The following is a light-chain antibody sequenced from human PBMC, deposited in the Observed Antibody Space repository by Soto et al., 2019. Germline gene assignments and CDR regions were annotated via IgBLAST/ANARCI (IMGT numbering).Light chain of an antibody. Sequence: QSVLTQPASVSGSPGQSITISCTGTRSDVGGYNYVSWYQQHPGKAPKLMIYDVSNRPSGVSNRFSGSKSGNTASLTISGLQAEDEADYYRSSYTSSSTLYVFGTGTKVTVL. CDR1: RSDVGGYNY. CDR2: DVS. V-gene: IGLV2-14*01. CDR3: SSYTSSSTLYV. J-gene: IGLJ1*01.